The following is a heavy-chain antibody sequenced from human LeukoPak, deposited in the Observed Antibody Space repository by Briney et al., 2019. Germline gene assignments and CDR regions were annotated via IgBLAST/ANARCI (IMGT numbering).Heavy chain of an antibody. Sequence: GGSLRLSCAASGFTFSSYGMHWVRQAPGKGLEWVAFIRYDGSNKYYADSVKGRFTISRDNSKNTLYLQMNSLRAEDTAVYYCAKGWLSYYYDSSGYYNVDNWFDPWGQGTLVTVSS. J-gene: IGHJ5*02. V-gene: IGHV3-30*02. CDR3: AKGWLSYYYDSSGYYNVDNWFDP. CDR2: IRYDGSNK. CDR1: GFTFSSYG. D-gene: IGHD3-22*01.